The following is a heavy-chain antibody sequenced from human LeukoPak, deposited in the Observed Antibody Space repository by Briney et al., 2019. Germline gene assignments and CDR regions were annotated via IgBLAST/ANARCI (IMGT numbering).Heavy chain of an antibody. J-gene: IGHJ4*02. CDR3: TREYSSGWSDY. Sequence: KPGRSLRVSCTPPGFTFCDYAMSWFRQAPGKRLECVCFIRSKAYGGTTEYAASVKGRFTISRDDSKSFAYLQMNSLKTEDTAVYYCTREYSSGWSDYWGQGDLVTVSS. V-gene: IGHV3-49*05. D-gene: IGHD6-19*01. CDR1: GFTFCDYA. CDR2: IRSKAYGGTT.